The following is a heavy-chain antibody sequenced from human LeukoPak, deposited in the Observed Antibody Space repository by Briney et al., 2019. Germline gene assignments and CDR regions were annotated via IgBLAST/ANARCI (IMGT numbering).Heavy chain of an antibody. CDR1: AGSISSSSYH. J-gene: IGHJ6*02. Sequence: SETLSLTCTVSAGSISSSSYHWGYVRQPPGKGLEWIGSIHYSGSTYYNPSLKSRVTMSVDTSKNQFSLNLSSVTAADTALYYCAKISSSIYYGMDVWGQGTKVTVSS. CDR3: AKISSSIYYGMDV. V-gene: IGHV4-39*07. CDR2: IHYSGST. D-gene: IGHD6-13*01.